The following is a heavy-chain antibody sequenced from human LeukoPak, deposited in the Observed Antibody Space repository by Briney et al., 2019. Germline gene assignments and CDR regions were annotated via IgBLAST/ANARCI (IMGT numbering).Heavy chain of an antibody. CDR2: ISYEGSNK. CDR3: AKDPRKITYFDY. Sequence: GGSLRLSCAASGFTFSSYDMHWVRQAPGKGLEWVAVISYEGSNKYYADSVKGRFTISRDNSKDTLYLQMNSLRAEDTAVYYCAKDPRKITYFDYWGQGTLVTVSS. CDR1: GFTFSSYD. J-gene: IGHJ4*02. D-gene: IGHD3-10*01. V-gene: IGHV3-30*18.